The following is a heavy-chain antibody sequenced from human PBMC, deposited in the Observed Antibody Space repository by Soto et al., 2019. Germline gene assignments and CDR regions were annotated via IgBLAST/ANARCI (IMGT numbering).Heavy chain of an antibody. CDR2: ISYAGGKK. CDR3: AKDGGAGNFHYNGADV. V-gene: IGHV3-30*18. D-gene: IGHD3-16*01. Sequence: GGSLRLSCAASGFTFSNFGMHWVRQAPGKGLEWVAFISYAGGKKYYADSVKGRFTISRDNSKTLDLQMNSLRREDTAVYYCAKDGGAGNFHYNGADVWGQGTRSPSP. J-gene: IGHJ6*02. CDR1: GFTFSNFG.